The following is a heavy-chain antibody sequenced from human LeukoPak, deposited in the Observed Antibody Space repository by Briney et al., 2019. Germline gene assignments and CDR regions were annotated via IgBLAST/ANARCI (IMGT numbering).Heavy chain of an antibody. V-gene: IGHV1-2*02. D-gene: IGHD3-10*01. CDR2: INPNSGGT. J-gene: IGHJ4*02. Sequence: ASVKVSCKASGYTFTGYYMHWVRQAPGQGLEWMGWINPNSGGTNYAQKFQGRVTMTEDTSTDTAYMELSSLRSEDTAVYYCATALLWFGELTTSDYWGQGTLVTVSS. CDR3: ATALLWFGELTTSDY. CDR1: GYTFTGYY.